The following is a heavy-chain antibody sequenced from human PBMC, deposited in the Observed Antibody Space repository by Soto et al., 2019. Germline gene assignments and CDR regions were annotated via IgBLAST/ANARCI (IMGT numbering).Heavy chain of an antibody. J-gene: IGHJ3*02. Sequence: GESLKISCKGSGYSLTSYWIGWVRQMPGKGLEWMGIIYPGDSDTRYSPSFQGQVTISADKSISTAYLQWSSLKASDTAMYYCAREAIEVAGTRAFDIWGQGTMVTVSS. CDR3: AREAIEVAGTRAFDI. CDR2: IYPGDSDT. D-gene: IGHD6-19*01. CDR1: GYSLTSYW. V-gene: IGHV5-51*01.